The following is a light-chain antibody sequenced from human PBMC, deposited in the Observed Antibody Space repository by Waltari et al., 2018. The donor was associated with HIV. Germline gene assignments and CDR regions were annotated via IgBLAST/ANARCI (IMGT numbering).Light chain of an antibody. CDR2: FNSDGSH. CDR3: QTWGTLNLV. V-gene: IGLV4-69*01. CDR1: SGHSSYA. J-gene: IGLJ3*02. Sequence: QLVLTQSPSASASLGASVKLTCTLSSGHSSYAIAWHQQQPEKGPRYLMKFNSDGSHSKGDGIPDRCSGSSSGAERYLTISSLQSEDEADYYCQTWGTLNLVFGGGTKLTVL.